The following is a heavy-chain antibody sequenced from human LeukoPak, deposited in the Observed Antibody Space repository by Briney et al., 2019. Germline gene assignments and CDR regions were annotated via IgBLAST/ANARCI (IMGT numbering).Heavy chain of an antibody. CDR2: INPNSGGT. V-gene: IGHV1-2*02. J-gene: IGHJ4*02. Sequence: GASVKVSCKASGYTFTGYYMHWVRQAPGQGLEWMGWINPNSGGTNYEQKLQGRVTMTRDTSISTAYMELSRLRSDDTAVYYCARDPYYYDSSGYYYEDYWGQGTLVTVSS. D-gene: IGHD3-22*01. CDR1: GYTFTGYY. CDR3: ARDPYYYDSSGYYYEDY.